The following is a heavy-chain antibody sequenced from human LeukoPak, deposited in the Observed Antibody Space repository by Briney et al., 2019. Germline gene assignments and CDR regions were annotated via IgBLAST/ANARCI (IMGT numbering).Heavy chain of an antibody. D-gene: IGHD2/OR15-2a*01. CDR2: ISSSGSTI. J-gene: IGHJ4*02. CDR1: GFTFSNYE. Sequence: GGSLRLSCAASGFTFSNYEMNWVRQAPGKGLEWVSYISSSGSTIYYADSVKGRFTISRDNAKNSLFLQMSSLRVEDTAVYFCARDRAYSTFDYWGQGTLVSVSS. CDR3: ARDRAYSTFDY. V-gene: IGHV3-48*03.